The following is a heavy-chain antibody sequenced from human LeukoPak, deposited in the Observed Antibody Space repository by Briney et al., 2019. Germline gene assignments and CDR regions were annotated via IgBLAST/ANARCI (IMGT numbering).Heavy chain of an antibody. Sequence: SETLSLTCTVSGGSISSYYWSWIRQPPGKGLEWIGYIYYSGSTNYNPSLKRRVTISVDTSKNQFSLKLSSVTAADTAVYYCARSWGDCSSTSCPSPYYYYGMDVWGQGTTVTVSS. V-gene: IGHV4-59*01. J-gene: IGHJ6*02. CDR1: GGSISSYY. CDR3: ARSWGDCSSTSCPSPYYYYGMDV. D-gene: IGHD2-2*01. CDR2: IYYSGST.